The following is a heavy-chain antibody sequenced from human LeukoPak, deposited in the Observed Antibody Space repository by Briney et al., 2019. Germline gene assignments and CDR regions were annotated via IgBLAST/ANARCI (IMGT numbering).Heavy chain of an antibody. CDR1: GGSISTRYYY. CDR3: ASLYFYGSGSFPNY. D-gene: IGHD3-10*01. V-gene: IGHV4-39*01. CDR2: IHDSGST. Sequence: SETLSLTCAVSGGSISTRYYYWRWIRQPPGKGLEWIGTIHDSGSTYYSPSLKSQVTISVDTSNNQFSLKLSSVTAGDTAVYYCASLYFYGSGSFPNYWGQGILVTVST. J-gene: IGHJ4*02.